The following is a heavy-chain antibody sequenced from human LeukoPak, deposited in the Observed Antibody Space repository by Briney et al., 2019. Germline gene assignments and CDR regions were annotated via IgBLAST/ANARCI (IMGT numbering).Heavy chain of an antibody. J-gene: IGHJ4*02. D-gene: IGHD1-26*01. CDR3: ARDKSGAVGAGHDY. Sequence: GGSLRLSCAASGFTFSSNWMSWVRQAPGKGLEWVANIKKDGSEEYYVDYVKGRFTISRDNAQNSLYLQMNSLRAEERAVYYGARDKSGAVGAGHDYWGQGTLVSVSS. CDR2: IKKDGSEE. CDR1: GFTFSSNW. V-gene: IGHV3-7*01.